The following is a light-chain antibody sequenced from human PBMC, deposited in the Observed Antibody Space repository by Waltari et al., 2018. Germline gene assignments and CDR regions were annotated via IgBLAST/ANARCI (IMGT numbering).Light chain of an antibody. CDR1: NIGSKS. Sequence: SYVLTQPPSVSVAPGQTARITCGATNIGSKSVHWYQHKPGQAPVLVIYFDNARPSGIPERFSGSNSGNTATLTISRVEAGDEADYYCQVWDDSSDRYVVFGGGTKLTVL. J-gene: IGLJ2*01. CDR2: FDN. CDR3: QVWDDSSDRYVV. V-gene: IGLV3-21*04.